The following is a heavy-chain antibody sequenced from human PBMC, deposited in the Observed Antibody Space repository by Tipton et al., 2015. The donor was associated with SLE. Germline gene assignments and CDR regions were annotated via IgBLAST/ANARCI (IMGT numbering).Heavy chain of an antibody. Sequence: QLVQSGAEVKKPGESLKISCKGSGYSFTSYWIGWVRQMPGKGLEWMGKIDPGDSYTNYSPSFQGHVTISADKSISTAYLQWSSLKASDTAIYYCATYGESEHYFDHWGQGTLVTVPS. CDR3: ATYGESEHYFDH. CDR1: GYSFTSYW. D-gene: IGHD3-16*01. V-gene: IGHV5-10-1*01. CDR2: IDPGDSYT. J-gene: IGHJ4*02.